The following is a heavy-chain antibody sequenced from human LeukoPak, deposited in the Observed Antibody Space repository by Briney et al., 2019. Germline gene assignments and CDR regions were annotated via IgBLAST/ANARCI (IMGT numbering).Heavy chain of an antibody. CDR3: ARVGWLSSYYFDY. V-gene: IGHV1-18*01. D-gene: IGHD3-22*01. J-gene: IGHJ4*02. Sequence: GASVKASCKASGYTFTSYGISWVRQAPGQGLEWMGWISAYSGNTNYAQKLQGRVTMTRDTSTSTVYMELSSLRSEDTAVYYCARVGWLSSYYFDYWGQGTLVTVSS. CDR2: ISAYSGNT. CDR1: GYTFTSYG.